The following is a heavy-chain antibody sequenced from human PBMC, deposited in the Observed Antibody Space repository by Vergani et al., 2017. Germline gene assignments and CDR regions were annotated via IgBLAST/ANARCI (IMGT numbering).Heavy chain of an antibody. V-gene: IGHV3-20*04. CDR2: INWNGDST. CDR1: GFTFDDFG. J-gene: IGHJ4*02. D-gene: IGHD3-22*01. CDR3: ARLSYDTTPYLQGGYDC. Sequence: EVQLVESGGGVVRPGGSLRLSCAASGFTFDDFGLNWVRQPPGKGLEWVSDINWNGDSTGYADSVKGRFTISRDNSKNMLYLQMNSLRAEDTAVYYCARLSYDTTPYLQGGYDCWGQGTLVSVSS.